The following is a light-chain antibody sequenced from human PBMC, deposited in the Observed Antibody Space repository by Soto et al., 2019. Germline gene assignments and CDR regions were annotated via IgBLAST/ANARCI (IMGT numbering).Light chain of an antibody. CDR3: AAWDDSLNGPV. J-gene: IGLJ2*01. CDR2: SNN. CDR1: SSNIGSNT. Sequence: QSVLTQPPSASGTPGQRVTISCSGSSSNIGSNTVNWYQQLPGTAPKLLIYSNNQRPSGVPDRFSGSKSGTSASLAISGPXXEDEADYYCAAWDDSLNGPVFGGGTKLTVL. V-gene: IGLV1-44*01.